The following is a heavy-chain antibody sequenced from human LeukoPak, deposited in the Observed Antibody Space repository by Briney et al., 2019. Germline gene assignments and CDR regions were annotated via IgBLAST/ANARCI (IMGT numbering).Heavy chain of an antibody. CDR2: ISTSRST. D-gene: IGHD3/OR15-3a*01. V-gene: IGHV3-48*01. Sequence: SGGSLRLSCAASGFTFSSYSMNWVRQAPGKGLEWVSYISTSRSTYAESVKGRFTISRDNAKNSLYQQMNSLRAEDTAVYYCARDLNWAFDYWGQGTLVTVSS. J-gene: IGHJ4*02. CDR1: GFTFSSYS. CDR3: ARDLNWAFDY.